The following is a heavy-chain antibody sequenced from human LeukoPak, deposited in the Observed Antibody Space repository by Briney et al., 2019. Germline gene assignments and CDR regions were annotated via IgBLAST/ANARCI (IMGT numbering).Heavy chain of an antibody. D-gene: IGHD5-18*01. J-gene: IGHJ6*03. CDR1: GYTFTSYD. V-gene: IGHV1-8*01. CDR3: ASAGYSYGYYYYMDV. CDR2: MNPNSGNT. Sequence: ASVKVSCKASGYTFTSYDINWVRQATGQGLEWMGWMNPNSGNTGYAQKFQGRVTMTRNTSISTAYMELRSLRSEDTAVYYCASAGYSYGYYYYMDVWGKGTTVTVSS.